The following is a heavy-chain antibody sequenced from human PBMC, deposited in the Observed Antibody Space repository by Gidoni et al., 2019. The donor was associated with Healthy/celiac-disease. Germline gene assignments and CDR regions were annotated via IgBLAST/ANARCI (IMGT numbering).Heavy chain of an antibody. CDR3: ARGGGTVTTYYFDY. V-gene: IGHV4-39*07. J-gene: IGHJ4*02. CDR2: IYYSGST. D-gene: IGHD4-17*01. Sequence: QLQLQESGPGLVKPSETLSLTCTVSGGSISSSSYYWGWLRQPPGKGLEWIGSIYYSGSTYYNPSLKSRVTISVDTSKNQFSLKLSSVTAADTAVYYCARGGGTVTTYYFDYWGQGTLVTVSS. CDR1: GGSISSSSYY.